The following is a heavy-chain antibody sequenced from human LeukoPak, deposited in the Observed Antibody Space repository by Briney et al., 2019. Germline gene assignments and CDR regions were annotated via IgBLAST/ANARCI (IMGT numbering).Heavy chain of an antibody. V-gene: IGHV4-61*02. D-gene: IGHD3-10*01. J-gene: IGHJ5*02. CDR2: IYTSGST. CDR3: ACLRFGEXXFDP. Sequence: PSETLSLTCTVSGGSISSGSYYWSWIRQPAGKGLEWIGRIYTSGSTNYNPSLKSRVTISVDTSKNQFSLKLSSVTAADTAVYYCACLRFGEXXFDPXGQGTLVTVX. CDR1: GGSISSGSYY.